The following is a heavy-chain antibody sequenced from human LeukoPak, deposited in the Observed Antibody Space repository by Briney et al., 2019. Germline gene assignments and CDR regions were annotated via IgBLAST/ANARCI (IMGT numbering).Heavy chain of an antibody. CDR1: GGSISSYY. J-gene: IGHJ1*01. D-gene: IGHD4-17*01. CDR3: ARLRTTVTTLYFQH. V-gene: IGHV4-59*08. CDR2: IYYSGST. Sequence: SETLSLTCTVSGGSISSYYWSWIRQPPGKGLEWIGYIYYSGSTNYNPSLKSRVTISVDTSKNQFSLKLSSVTAADTAVYYCARLRTTVTTLYFQHWGQGTLVPVSS.